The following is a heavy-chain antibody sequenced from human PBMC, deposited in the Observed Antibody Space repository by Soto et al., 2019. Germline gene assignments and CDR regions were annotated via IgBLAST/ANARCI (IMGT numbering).Heavy chain of an antibody. V-gene: IGHV1-3*04. D-gene: IGHD6-13*01. CDR2: INIGNGNT. CDR3: ARVKGIATVGPLDY. J-gene: IGHJ4*02. CDR1: GYTFTNYA. Sequence: GASVKVSCKASGYTFTNYAIHWVRQAPGQRLECMGWINIGNGNTKYSQEFQGRVAITRDTSATTAYLELSSLRSEDTAVYYCARVKGIATVGPLDYWGQGTLVTVSS.